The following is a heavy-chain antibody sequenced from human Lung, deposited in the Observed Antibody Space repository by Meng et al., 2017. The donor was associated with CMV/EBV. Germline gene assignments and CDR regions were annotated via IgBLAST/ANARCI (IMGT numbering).Heavy chain of an antibody. Sequence: GGSLRLXCAASGFTFSDYLMSWIRQAPGKGLEWISYISTGGGTIYFADSVKGRVTFSRDNAKNSVYLQINSLRAEDTAVYYCARVKSYDVWSGYREYWGQGSLVTVSS. V-gene: IGHV3-11*04. CDR1: GFTFSDYL. CDR2: ISTGGGTI. D-gene: IGHD3-3*01. J-gene: IGHJ4*02. CDR3: ARVKSYDVWSGYREY.